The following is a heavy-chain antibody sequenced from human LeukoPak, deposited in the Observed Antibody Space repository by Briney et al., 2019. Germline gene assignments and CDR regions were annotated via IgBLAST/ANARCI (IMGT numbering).Heavy chain of an antibody. Sequence: GGSLTLSCTASGFTFGDYSMSWVRQAPGKGLEWVSYISSSGSTIYYADSVKGRFTISRDNAKNSLYLQMNSLRVEDTAVYYCARSMITFGGVFDYWGQGTLVTVSS. CDR3: ARSMITFGGVFDY. J-gene: IGHJ4*02. V-gene: IGHV3-48*03. CDR1: GFTFGDYS. D-gene: IGHD3-16*01. CDR2: ISSSGSTI.